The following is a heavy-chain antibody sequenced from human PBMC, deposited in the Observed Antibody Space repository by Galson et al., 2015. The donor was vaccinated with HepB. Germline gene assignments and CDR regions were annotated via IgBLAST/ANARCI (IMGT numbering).Heavy chain of an antibody. D-gene: IGHD1-26*01. CDR1: GFTFSAYS. CDR2: ISNSGTTI. J-gene: IGHJ4*02. Sequence: SLRLSCAASGFTFSAYSMSWVRQAPGKGLEWLSYISNSGTTIHYPDSVKGRFTISRDNAKSSLLLQMNSLRAEDTALYYCVRGYLINSFDYWGQGTLVTVSS. CDR3: VRGYLINSFDY. V-gene: IGHV3-48*04.